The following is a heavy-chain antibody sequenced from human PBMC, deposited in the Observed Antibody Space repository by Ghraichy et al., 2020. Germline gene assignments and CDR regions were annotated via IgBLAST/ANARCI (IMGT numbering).Heavy chain of an antibody. D-gene: IGHD2-2*01. J-gene: IGHJ6*02. CDR2: IVVGSDNT. CDR1: GFTFSSSA. CDR3: AAGYAGVYYYGMDV. V-gene: IGHV1-58*01. Sequence: SVKVSCKASGFTFSSSAVQWVRQARGQRLEWIGWIVVGSDNTNFAQKFRERVTITRDMSTSSAYMELSSLRSEDTAVYYCAAGYAGVYYYGMDVWGQGTTVTVSS.